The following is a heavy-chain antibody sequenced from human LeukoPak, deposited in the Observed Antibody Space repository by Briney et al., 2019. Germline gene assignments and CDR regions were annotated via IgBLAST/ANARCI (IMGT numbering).Heavy chain of an antibody. CDR1: GGTFSSYA. CDR2: INTYNGNT. V-gene: IGHV1-18*01. J-gene: IGHJ5*02. CDR3: ARRTYSSSTGARFDP. D-gene: IGHD6-6*01. Sequence: PVASVKVSCKASGGTFSSYAISWVRQAPGQGLEWMGWINTYNGNTNYTQKLQGRVTMTTDTSTTTAYMELRSLTSDDTAVYYCARRTYSSSTGARFDPWGQGTLVTVSS.